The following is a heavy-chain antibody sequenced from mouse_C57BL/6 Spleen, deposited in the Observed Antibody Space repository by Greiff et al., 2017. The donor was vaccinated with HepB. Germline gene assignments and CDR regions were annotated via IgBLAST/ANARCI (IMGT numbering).Heavy chain of an antibody. V-gene: IGHV1-69*01. J-gene: IGHJ2*01. Sequence: VQLQQSGAELVMPGASVKLSCKASGYTFTSYWMHWVKQSPGQGLEWIGEIDHSDSYTNYNEKLKGKSTLTVDKATSTVYMQLSSLTSEDSAVYYGARKEEYGGSGYDYWGQGTTLTVSS. D-gene: IGHD1-1*01. CDR2: IDHSDSYT. CDR1: GYTFTSYW. CDR3: ARKEEYGGSGYDY.